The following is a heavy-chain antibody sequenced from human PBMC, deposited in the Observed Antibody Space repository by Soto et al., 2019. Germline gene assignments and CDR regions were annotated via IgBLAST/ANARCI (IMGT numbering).Heavy chain of an antibody. J-gene: IGHJ6*02. D-gene: IGHD3-10*01. CDR2: INHSGST. CDR1: GGSFSGYY. CDR3: ARANGSGYYYGMDV. Sequence: SETLSLTCAVYGGSFSGYYWSWIRQPPGKGLEWIGEINHSGSTNYNPSLKSRVTISVDTSKNQFSLKLSSVTAADTAVYYCARANGSGYYYGMDVWSQGTTVTVSS. V-gene: IGHV4-34*01.